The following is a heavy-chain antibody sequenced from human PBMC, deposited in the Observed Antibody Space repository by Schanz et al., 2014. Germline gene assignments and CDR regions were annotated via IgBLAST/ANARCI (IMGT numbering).Heavy chain of an antibody. CDR3: AKDLPAVAVAPLMTGLYDS. V-gene: IGHV3-21*01. Sequence: EVQLVESGGGLVKPGGSLRLSCAASGFTFNNFGMNWVRQAPGKGLEWVSCITGGSTTYTYYADSVRGRFTISRENSKNTLHLQMNSLRAEDTAVYHCAKDLPAVAVAPLMTGLYDSWGQGTLVTVSS. CDR1: GFTFNNFG. J-gene: IGHJ4*02. CDR2: ITGGSTTYT. D-gene: IGHD6-19*01.